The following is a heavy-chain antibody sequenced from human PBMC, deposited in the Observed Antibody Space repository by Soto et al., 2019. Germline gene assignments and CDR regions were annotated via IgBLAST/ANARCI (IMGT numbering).Heavy chain of an antibody. V-gene: IGHV3-23*01. Sequence: GGSLRLSCAASGFIIRSYAMTWVRQAPGKGLEWVSVITGSADNTYYADSVKGRITISRDNSKNTSYLQMNGLRAAATAIYYCAKTGPAAGDYIDYWGQGTLVTVYS. J-gene: IGHJ4*02. CDR3: AKTGPAAGDYIDY. CDR2: ITGSADNT. CDR1: GFIIRSYA. D-gene: IGHD6-19*01.